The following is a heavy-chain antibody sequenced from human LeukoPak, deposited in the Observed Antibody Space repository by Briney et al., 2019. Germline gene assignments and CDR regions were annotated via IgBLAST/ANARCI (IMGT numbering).Heavy chain of an antibody. V-gene: IGHV1-8*01. CDR2: MNPNSGNT. J-gene: IGHJ4*02. CDR3: ARAVRRYYDSSGYALYYFDY. CDR1: GYTFTSYD. D-gene: IGHD3-22*01. Sequence: ASVKVSCKASGYTFTSYDINWVRQATGQGLEWMGWMNPNSGNTGYAQKFQGRVTMTRNTSISTAYMELSSLRSEDTAVYYCARAVRRYYDSSGYALYYFDYWGQGTLVTASS.